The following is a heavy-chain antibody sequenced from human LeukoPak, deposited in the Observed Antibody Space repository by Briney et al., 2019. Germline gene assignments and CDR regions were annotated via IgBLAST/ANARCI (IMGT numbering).Heavy chain of an antibody. J-gene: IGHJ4*02. CDR2: IYYSGST. CDR3: ARHDRMTTVTGFDY. CDR1: GGSISSSSYY. Sequence: SETLSLTCTVSGGSISSSSYYWGWIRQPPGKGVEWIGSIYYSGSTYYNPSPKSRVTISVDTSKNQFSLKLSSVTAADTAVYYCARHDRMTTVTGFDYWGQGTLVTVSS. V-gene: IGHV4-39*01. D-gene: IGHD4-17*01.